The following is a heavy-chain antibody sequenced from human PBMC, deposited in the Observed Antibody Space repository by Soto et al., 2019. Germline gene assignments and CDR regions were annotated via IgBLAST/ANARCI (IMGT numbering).Heavy chain of an antibody. Sequence: QVQLQESGPGLVKPSETLSLTCTVSGGFISSYYWSWIRQPPGKGLEWIGYIYYSGNTNYNPSLKRRVTISVDTSKNQFSLKMSSVTAADTAVYYCARRLSGYYYYLLDVWGKGTTVTVSS. CDR3: ARRLSGYYYYLLDV. V-gene: IGHV4-59*08. J-gene: IGHJ6*03. CDR2: IYYSGNT. CDR1: GGFISSYY.